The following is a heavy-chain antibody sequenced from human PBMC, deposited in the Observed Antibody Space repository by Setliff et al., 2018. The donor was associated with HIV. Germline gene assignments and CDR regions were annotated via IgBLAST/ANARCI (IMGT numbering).Heavy chain of an antibody. V-gene: IGHV4-38-2*01. CDR2: IYHSGST. Sequence: SETLSLTCAVSGYSISSGYYWGWIRQPPGKGLEWIGSIYHSGSTYYNPSLKSRVTISVDTSKNQFSLKLSSVTAADTAVYYCARQGNLGYCSGGSCPMDYWGQGTLGTVSS. J-gene: IGHJ4*02. CDR3: ARQGNLGYCSGGSCPMDY. CDR1: GYSISSGYY. D-gene: IGHD2-15*01.